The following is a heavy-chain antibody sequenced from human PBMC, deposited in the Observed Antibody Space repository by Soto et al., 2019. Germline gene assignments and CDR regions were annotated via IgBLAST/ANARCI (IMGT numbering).Heavy chain of an antibody. CDR2: ISGSGGST. Sequence: HPGGSLRLSCAASGLTFSSYAMSWVRQAPGKGLALVSAISGSGGSTYYADSVNVPFTISRDNSKNTVYLQMTSLRAEDTAIYYCAKDLRSPFLEWLLFDYWGQETLVTVSS. CDR3: AKDLRSPFLEWLLFDY. D-gene: IGHD3-3*01. V-gene: IGHV3-23*01. J-gene: IGHJ4*02. CDR1: GLTFSSYA.